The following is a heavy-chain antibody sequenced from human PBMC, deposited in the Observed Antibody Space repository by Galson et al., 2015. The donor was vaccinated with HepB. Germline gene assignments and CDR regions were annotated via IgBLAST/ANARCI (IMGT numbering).Heavy chain of an antibody. CDR1: GDSVSSNSAA. D-gene: IGHD1-1*01. J-gene: IGHJ6*02. Sequence: CAISGDSVSSNSAAWNWIRQSPSRGLEWLGRTYYRSKWYNDYAVSVKSRITINPDTSKNQFSLQLNSVTPEDTAVYYCAREGANDYYYGMDVWGQGTTVTVSS. V-gene: IGHV6-1*01. CDR2: TYYRSKWYN. CDR3: AREGANDYYYGMDV.